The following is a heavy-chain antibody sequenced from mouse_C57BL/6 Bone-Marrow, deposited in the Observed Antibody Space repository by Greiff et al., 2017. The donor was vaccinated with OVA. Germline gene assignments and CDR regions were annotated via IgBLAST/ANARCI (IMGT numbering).Heavy chain of an antibody. Sequence: VQLQQPGAELVMPGASVKLSCKASGYTFTSYWMHWVKQRPGQGLEWIGEIDPSDSYTNYNQKFKGKSTLTVDKSSSTAYMQLSSLTSEDSAVYYCARLTGFYAMDYWGQGTSVTVSS. D-gene: IGHD4-1*01. CDR1: GYTFTSYW. J-gene: IGHJ4*01. CDR2: IDPSDSYT. CDR3: ARLTGFYAMDY. V-gene: IGHV1-69*01.